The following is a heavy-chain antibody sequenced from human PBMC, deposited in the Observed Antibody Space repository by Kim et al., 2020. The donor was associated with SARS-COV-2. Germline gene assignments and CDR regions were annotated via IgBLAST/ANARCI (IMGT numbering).Heavy chain of an antibody. V-gene: IGHV3-7*01. J-gene: IGHJ6*01. CDR3: AREYFDFWRGRPLYNYY. CDR2: IRKSGDEK. D-gene: IGHD3-3*01. CDR1: GFTFGDYW. Sequence: GGSLRLSCAVSGFTFGDYWMTWVRQAPGRGLEWVANIRKSGDEKHYAESVEGRFIISRDNVKNILFLHMNSRRDEDSSLYYLAREYFDFWRGRPLYNYY.